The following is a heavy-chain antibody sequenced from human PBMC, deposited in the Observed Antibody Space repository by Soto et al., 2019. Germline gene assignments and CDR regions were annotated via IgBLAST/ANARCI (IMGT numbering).Heavy chain of an antibody. V-gene: IGHV3-33*01. CDR3: ASRSPALDY. Sequence: QVQLVESGGGVVQPGRSLRLSCAASGFTCTSYGMHWVRQAPGKGLEWVAVIWYDGSNKYYADSVKGRFTISRDNSKNTLYLQMNSLRAEDTAVYYCASRSPALDYWGQGTLVTVSS. J-gene: IGHJ4*02. CDR1: GFTCTSYG. CDR2: IWYDGSNK. D-gene: IGHD2-2*01.